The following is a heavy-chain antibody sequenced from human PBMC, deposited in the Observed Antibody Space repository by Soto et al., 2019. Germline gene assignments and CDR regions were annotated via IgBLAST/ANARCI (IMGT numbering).Heavy chain of an antibody. Sequence: EVQLVQSGAEVKKPGESLKISCKAAGYSFTNSWIGWVRQMPGKGLEWVGIIYFADSDTRYSPSFQGQVTISADKSIGTSDLQWSSLKASDMAICDCARTGVADWCEPWGQGTRVTVSS. J-gene: IGHJ5*02. CDR3: ARTGVADWCEP. V-gene: IGHV5-51*03. CDR2: IYFADSDT. CDR1: GYSFTNSW. D-gene: IGHD7-27*01.